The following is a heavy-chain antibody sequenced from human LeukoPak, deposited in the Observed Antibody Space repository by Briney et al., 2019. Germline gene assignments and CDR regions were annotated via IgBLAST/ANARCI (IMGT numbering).Heavy chain of an antibody. CDR3: ARSAMAPYYFDY. D-gene: IGHD5-18*01. CDR1: GGSISSYY. V-gene: IGHV4-59*08. CDR2: IYYSGST. Sequence: SETLSLTCTVSGGSISSYYWSWIRQPPGKGLEWIGYIYYSGSTNYNPSLKSRVTISVDTSKNQFSLKLSSVTAADTAVYYCARSAMAPYYFDYWGQGTLVTASS. J-gene: IGHJ4*02.